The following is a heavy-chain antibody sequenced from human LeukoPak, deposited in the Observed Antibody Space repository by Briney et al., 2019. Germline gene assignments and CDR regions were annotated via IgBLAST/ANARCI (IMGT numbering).Heavy chain of an antibody. CDR3: TRDLDGSGSYYTDY. D-gene: IGHD3-10*01. V-gene: IGHV1-18*01. CDR1: AYTFSNYG. CDR2: ISAYNGNT. J-gene: IGHJ4*02. Sequence: ASVKVSCKTSAYTFSNYGFNWVRQAPGQGLEWMGWISAYNGNTKYAQKFQGRFTMSTDTSTSTAYMELRSPTSDDTAVYYCTRDLDGSGSYYTDYWGQGTLVTVSS.